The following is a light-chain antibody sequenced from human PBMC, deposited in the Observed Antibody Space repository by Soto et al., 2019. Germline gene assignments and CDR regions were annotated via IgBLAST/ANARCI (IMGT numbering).Light chain of an antibody. J-gene: IGKJ1*01. CDR2: DAS. CDR1: QSVGSY. V-gene: IGKV3-11*01. Sequence: EIVLTQSPATLSLSPGERATLSCRASQSVGSYLAWYQQKPGQSPRLLIYDASNKATVIPARFSGSGSGTDFTLTISSLEPADLAVYCCQQRAEWPRAFGQGTKVEIK. CDR3: QQRAEWPRA.